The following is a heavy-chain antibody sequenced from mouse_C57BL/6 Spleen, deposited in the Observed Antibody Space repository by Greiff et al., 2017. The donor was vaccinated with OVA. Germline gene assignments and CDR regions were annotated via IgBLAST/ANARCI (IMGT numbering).Heavy chain of an antibody. V-gene: IGHV1-59*01. J-gene: IGHJ1*03. Sequence: QVQLKESGAELVRPGTSVKSSCKASGYTFTSYWMHWVKQRPGQGLEWIGVIDPSDSYTNYNQKFKGKATLTVDTSSSTAYMQLSSLTSEDSAVYYCARGEYFDVWGTGTTVTVSS. CDR3: ARGEYFDV. CDR1: GYTFTSYW. CDR2: IDPSDSYT.